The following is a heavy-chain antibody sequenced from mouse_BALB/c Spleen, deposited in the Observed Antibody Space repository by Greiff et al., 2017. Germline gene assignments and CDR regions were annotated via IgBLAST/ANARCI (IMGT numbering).Heavy chain of an antibody. V-gene: IGHV5-17*02. CDR1: GFTFSSFG. Sequence: EVKVEESGGGLVQPGGSRKLSCAASGFTFSSFGMHWVRQAPEKGLEWVAYISSGSSTIYYADTVKGRFTISRDNPKNTLFLQMTSLRSEDTAMYYCAMYGNYAMDYWGQGTSVTVSS. J-gene: IGHJ4*01. D-gene: IGHD2-10*02. CDR2: ISSGSSTI. CDR3: AMYGNYAMDY.